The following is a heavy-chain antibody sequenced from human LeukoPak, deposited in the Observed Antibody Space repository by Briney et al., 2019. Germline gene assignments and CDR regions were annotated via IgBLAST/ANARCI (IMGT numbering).Heavy chain of an antibody. CDR2: IYTSGST. Sequence: PSETLSLTCTVSGGSISSYYWSWIRQPPGKGLEWIGYIYTSGSTNNNPSLKSRVTISVDTSKNQFSLKLSSVTAADTAVYYCASHMWGYYSYNWFDPWGQGALSPS. CDR1: GGSISSYY. V-gene: IGHV4-4*09. D-gene: IGHD3-3*01. CDR3: ASHMWGYYSYNWFDP. J-gene: IGHJ5*02.